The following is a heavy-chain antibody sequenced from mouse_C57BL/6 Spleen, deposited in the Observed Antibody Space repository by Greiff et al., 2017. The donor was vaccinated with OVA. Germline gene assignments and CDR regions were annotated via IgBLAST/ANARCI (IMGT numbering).Heavy chain of an antibody. D-gene: IGHD1-1*01. V-gene: IGHV2-5*01. CDR1: GFSLTSYG. Sequence: VQLQQSGPGLVQPSQSLSITCTVSGFSLTSYGVHWVRQSPGKGLEWLGVIWRGGSTDYNAAFMSRLSITKDNSKSQVFFKMNSLQADDTAIYYCAKEGTTVVARWYFDVWGTGTTVTVSS. CDR2: IWRGGST. CDR3: AKEGTTVVARWYFDV. J-gene: IGHJ1*03.